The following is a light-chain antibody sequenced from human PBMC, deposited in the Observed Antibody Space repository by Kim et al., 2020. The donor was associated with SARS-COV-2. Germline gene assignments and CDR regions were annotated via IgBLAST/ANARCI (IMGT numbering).Light chain of an antibody. CDR3: QAWDSRV. CDR2: QDS. Sequence: SYELTQPPSVSVSPGQTASIPCSGDKLGDKYACWYQQKPGQSPVLVIYQDSKRPSGIPERFSGSNSGNTATLTISGTQAMDEADYYCQAWDSRVFGGGT. CDR1: KLGDKY. V-gene: IGLV3-1*01. J-gene: IGLJ3*02.